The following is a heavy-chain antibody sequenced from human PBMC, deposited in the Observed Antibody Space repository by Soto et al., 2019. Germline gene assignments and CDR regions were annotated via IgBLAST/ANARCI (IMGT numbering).Heavy chain of an antibody. CDR1: GYTFTSYD. Sequence: GASVKVSCKASGYTFTSYDINWVRQATGQGLEWMGWMNPNSGNTGYAQKFQGRVTMTRNTSISTAYMELSSLRSEDTAVYYCARGLYYDFWSGYPSWYYYYYTDVCGKGTTVIVSS. CDR2: MNPNSGNT. D-gene: IGHD3-3*01. CDR3: ARGLYYDFWSGYPSWYYYYYTDV. J-gene: IGHJ6*03. V-gene: IGHV1-8*01.